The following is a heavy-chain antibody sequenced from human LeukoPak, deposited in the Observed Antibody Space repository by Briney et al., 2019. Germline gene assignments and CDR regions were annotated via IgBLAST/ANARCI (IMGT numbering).Heavy chain of an antibody. CDR1: GFTFSSYW. CDR2: INQDGSEE. Sequence: GGSLRLSCAASGFTFSSYWMSWVRQAPGKGLEWVAHINQDGSEEHYMDSVKARFTISRDNAKNSLSLQMNSLRAEDTAVYYCVRDGGVSGYDLLDYWGQGTLVTVSS. V-gene: IGHV3-7*01. J-gene: IGHJ4*02. CDR3: VRDGGVSGYDLLDY. D-gene: IGHD5-12*01.